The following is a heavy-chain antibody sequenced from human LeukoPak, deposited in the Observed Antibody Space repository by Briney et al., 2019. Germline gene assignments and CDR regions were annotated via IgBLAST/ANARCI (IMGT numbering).Heavy chain of an antibody. Sequence: ASVKVSCKASGYTFTSYGISWVRQAPGQGLEWMGWISAYNGNTNYAQKLQGRVTMTTDTSTSTAYMELRSLRSDDTAVYYCARDWENSGSYYFYYYYGMDVWGQGTTVTVSS. V-gene: IGHV1-18*01. J-gene: IGHJ6*02. CDR1: GYTFTSYG. CDR3: ARDWENSGSYYFYYYYGMDV. D-gene: IGHD1-26*01. CDR2: ISAYNGNT.